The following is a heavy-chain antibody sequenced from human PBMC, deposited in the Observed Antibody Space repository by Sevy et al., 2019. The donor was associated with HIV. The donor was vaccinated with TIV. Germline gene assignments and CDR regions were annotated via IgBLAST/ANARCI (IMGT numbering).Heavy chain of an antibody. CDR2: INSDGIVR. J-gene: IGHJ6*03. D-gene: IGHD3-22*01. Sequence: GGSLRLSCEASGFTFSSHWMQWVRQVAGKGLEWLSRINSDGIVRVYADSVKGRFIISRDNAKNTVYLQMNNLRAEDTAVYYCVRAGTSVYEYYMDVWGNGATVTVSS. CDR3: VRAGTSVYEYYMDV. V-gene: IGHV3-74*01. CDR1: GFTFSSHW.